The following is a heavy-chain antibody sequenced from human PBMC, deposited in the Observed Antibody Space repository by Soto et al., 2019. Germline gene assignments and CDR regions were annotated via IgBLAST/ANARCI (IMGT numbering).Heavy chain of an antibody. CDR3: ARVVGIAVAGILFRDFTHPCAFDI. CDR1: GFTFSSYW. Sequence: GGSLRLSCAASGFTFSSYWMSWVRQAPGKGLEWVANIKQDGSEKYYVDSVKGRFTISRDNAKNSLYLQMNSLRAEDTAVYYCARVVGIAVAGILFRDFTHPCAFDIWGQGTMVTVSS. V-gene: IGHV3-7*01. CDR2: IKQDGSEK. J-gene: IGHJ3*02. D-gene: IGHD6-19*01.